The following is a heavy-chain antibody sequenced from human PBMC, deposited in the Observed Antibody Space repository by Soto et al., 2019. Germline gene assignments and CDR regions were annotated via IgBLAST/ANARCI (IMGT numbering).Heavy chain of an antibody. CDR2: ISGSGGSK. CDR3: AKVPSGYDPY. J-gene: IGHJ4*02. CDR1: GFTFSSYW. V-gene: IGHV3-23*01. D-gene: IGHD5-12*01. Sequence: PGGSLRLSCAASGFTFSSYWMSWVRQAPGKGLEWVAAISGSGGSKYYADSVKGRFTISRDNSKNTLYLQMNSLRAEDTAVYYCAKVPSGYDPYWGQGTLVTVSS.